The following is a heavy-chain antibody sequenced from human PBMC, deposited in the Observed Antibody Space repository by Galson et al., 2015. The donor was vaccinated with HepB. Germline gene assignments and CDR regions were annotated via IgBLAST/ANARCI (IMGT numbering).Heavy chain of an antibody. CDR1: GYTFSNYG. CDR2: ISAYNGDT. V-gene: IGHV1-18*01. CDR3: ARDGSGSYDRLSYNNGMDV. D-gene: IGHD3-10*01. Sequence: SVKVSCKASGYTFSNYGINWVRQARGQGLEWMGWISAYNGDTNYAQSLQGRVTFIADESTTTAYMDMSGLRSEDTAVYYCARDGSGSYDRLSYNNGMDVWGQGTTVIVS. J-gene: IGHJ6*02.